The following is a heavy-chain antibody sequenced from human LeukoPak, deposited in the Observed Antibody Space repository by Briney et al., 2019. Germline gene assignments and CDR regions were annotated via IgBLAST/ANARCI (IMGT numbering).Heavy chain of an antibody. V-gene: IGHV1-2*06. CDR2: INPNSGGT. D-gene: IGHD3-10*01. J-gene: IGHJ4*02. Sequence: ASVKVSCKASGYTFTGYYMHWVRQAPGQGLEWMGRINPNSGGTNYAQKFQGRVTMTRDTSISTAYMELSRLRSDDTAVYYCARLRTMVRGVMGNLHYWGQGTLVTVSS. CDR1: GYTFTGYY. CDR3: ARLRTMVRGVMGNLHY.